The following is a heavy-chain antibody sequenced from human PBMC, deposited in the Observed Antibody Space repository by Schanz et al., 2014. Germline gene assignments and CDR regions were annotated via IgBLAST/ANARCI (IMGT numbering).Heavy chain of an antibody. V-gene: IGHV3-11*06. CDR2: ISHNTFYT. CDR1: GFTVSSNY. Sequence: VQLVESGGGLIQPGGSLRLSCAASGFTVSSNYMSWVRQAPGMGLEWVSYISHNTFYTDYADSVKGRFTISRDNAKNSVYLQMNTLRAEDTAIYFCARDVYRSGRPFDLWGQGTLVTVSS. D-gene: IGHD5-18*01. J-gene: IGHJ5*02. CDR3: ARDVYRSGRPFDL.